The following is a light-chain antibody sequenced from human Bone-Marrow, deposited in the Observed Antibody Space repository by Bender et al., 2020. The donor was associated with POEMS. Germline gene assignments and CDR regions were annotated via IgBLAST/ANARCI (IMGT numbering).Light chain of an antibody. CDR3: QTWGTGIA. Sequence: QSALTQPPSVSGSPGQSVTISCTGTSSDVGYVSWYQQHPGKAPKLMIYDVNTRPSGVPDRFSGSKSRNTASLTISGLQAEDEAAYYCQTWGTGIAFGGGTKLTVL. J-gene: IGLJ2*01. CDR1: SSDVGY. V-gene: IGLV2-11*01. CDR2: DVN.